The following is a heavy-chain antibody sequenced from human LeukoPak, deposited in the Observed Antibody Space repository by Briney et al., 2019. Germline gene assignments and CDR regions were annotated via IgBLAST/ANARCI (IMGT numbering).Heavy chain of an antibody. D-gene: IGHD6-19*01. CDR1: GFTFSSCE. V-gene: IGHV3-23*01. CDR2: ISTSGSTT. J-gene: IGHJ3*02. CDR3: ANEQWLVHSDAFDI. Sequence: GGSLRLSCATSGFTFSSCEMNWVRQAPGKGLEWISYISTSGSTTYYADSVKGRFTISRDNSKNTLYLQMNSLRAEDTAVYYCANEQWLVHSDAFDIWGQGTMVTVSS.